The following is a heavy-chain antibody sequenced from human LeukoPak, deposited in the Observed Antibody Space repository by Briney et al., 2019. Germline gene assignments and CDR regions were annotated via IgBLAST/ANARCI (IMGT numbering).Heavy chain of an antibody. V-gene: IGHV3-23*01. CDR2: ISGSGGNT. J-gene: IGHJ3*02. Sequence: AGSLRLSCAASGFTFSSYAMSWVRQAPGKGLEWVSAISGSGGNTYYADSVKGRFTISRDNSKDTLYLQMSSVRADDRALYYCAKDPLGTTSAVDIWGQGTMVTVSS. CDR3: AKDPLGTTSAVDI. CDR1: GFTFSSYA. D-gene: IGHD1-7*01.